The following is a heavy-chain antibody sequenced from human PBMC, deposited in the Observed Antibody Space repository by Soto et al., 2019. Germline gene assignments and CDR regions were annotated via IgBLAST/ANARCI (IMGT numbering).Heavy chain of an antibody. D-gene: IGHD6-13*01. CDR1: GGTFSSYA. CDR2: IIPIFGTA. J-gene: IGHJ6*01. Sequence: QVQLVQSGAEVKKPGSSVKVSCKASGGTFSSYAISWVRQAPGQGLEWMGGIIPIFGTANYAQKFQGRVTINADESTSTAYMGLSSLRSEDTAVYYCARGKGKIGAAGSFYYFYGMDLWGQGTTVTVPS. V-gene: IGHV1-69*01. CDR3: ARGKGKIGAAGSFYYFYGMDL.